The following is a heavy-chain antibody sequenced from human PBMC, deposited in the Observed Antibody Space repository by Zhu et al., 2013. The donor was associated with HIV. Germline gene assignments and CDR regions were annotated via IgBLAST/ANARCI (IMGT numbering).Heavy chain of an antibody. CDR2: INAGNGNT. D-gene: IGHD1-26*01. J-gene: IGHJ4*02. V-gene: IGHV1-3*01. Sequence: QVQLVQSGAEVKKPGASVKVSCKASGYTFTSYAMHWVRQAPGQRLEWMGWINAGNGNTKYSQKFQGRVTITRDTSASTAYMELSSLRSEDTAVYYCARDPIVGATKYYFDYWGQGTLVTVSS. CDR3: ARDPIVGATKYYFDY. CDR1: GYTFTSYA.